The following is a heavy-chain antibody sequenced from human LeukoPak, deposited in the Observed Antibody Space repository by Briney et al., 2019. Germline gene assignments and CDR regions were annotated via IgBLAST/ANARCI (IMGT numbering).Heavy chain of an antibody. CDR2: IIPIFGTA. CDR3: ARDRNYDILTGPMGYYYYGMDV. D-gene: IGHD3-9*01. CDR1: EGTFSSYA. V-gene: IGHV1-69*06. J-gene: IGHJ6*04. Sequence: ASVKVSCKASEGTFSSYAISWVRQAPGQGLEWMGGIIPIFGTANYAQKFQGRVTITADKSTSTAYMELSSLRSEDTAVYYCARDRNYDILTGPMGYYYYGMDVWGKGTTVTVSS.